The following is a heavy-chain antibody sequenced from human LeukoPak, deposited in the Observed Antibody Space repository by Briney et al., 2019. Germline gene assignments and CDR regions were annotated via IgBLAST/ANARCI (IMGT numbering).Heavy chain of an antibody. D-gene: IGHD4-17*01. CDR1: GYTFTSYG. V-gene: IGHV1-18*01. CDR2: ISAYNGNT. Sequence: GASVKVSCKASGYTFTSYGISWVRQAPGQGLEWMGWISAYNGNTNYAQKLQGRVTMTTDTSTSTAYMELRSLRSDDTAVYYCARADYGDYEDNWFAPWGQGTLVTVSS. CDR3: ARADYGDYEDNWFAP. J-gene: IGHJ5*02.